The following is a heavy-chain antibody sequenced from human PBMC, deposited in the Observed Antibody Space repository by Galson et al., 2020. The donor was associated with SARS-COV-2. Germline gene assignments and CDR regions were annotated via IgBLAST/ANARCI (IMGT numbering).Heavy chain of an antibody. D-gene: IGHD3-22*01. V-gene: IGHV4-39*01. CDR3: ARATRIAVVGGSYYFDY. CDR2: IYYSGST. Sequence: SETLSLTCSVSGGSISSSSYYWGWIRQPPGKGLEWIGSIYYSGSTYYNPSLKSRVTISVDTSKNQFSLKLSSVTAADAAVYSCARATRIAVVGGSYYFDYWGQGTLVTVSS. CDR1: GGSISSSSYY. J-gene: IGHJ4*02.